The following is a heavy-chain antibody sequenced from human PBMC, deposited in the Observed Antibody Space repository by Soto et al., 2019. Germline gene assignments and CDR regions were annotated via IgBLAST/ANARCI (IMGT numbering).Heavy chain of an antibody. CDR1: GFTFSDYY. J-gene: IGHJ4*02. D-gene: IGHD5-18*01. V-gene: IGHV3-11*01. CDR2: ISSSGSTI. CDR3: AKVGEDPMATIFLDY. Sequence: QVQLVESGGGLVKPGGSLRLSCAASGFTFSDYYMSWIRQAPGKGLEWVSYISSSGSTIYYADSVKGRFTIPRDNAKNSLYLQMNSLRAEDTAVYYCAKVGEDPMATIFLDYWGQETLVTVSS.